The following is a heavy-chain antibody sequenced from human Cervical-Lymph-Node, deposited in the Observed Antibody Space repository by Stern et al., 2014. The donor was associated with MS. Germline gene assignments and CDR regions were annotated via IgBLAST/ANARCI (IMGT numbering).Heavy chain of an antibody. CDR3: ARQPDYSDFLDF. CDR2: INGGPGTT. CDR1: GYNFIDHA. V-gene: IGHV1-3*01. D-gene: IGHD4-11*01. Sequence: QVQLVQSGAEVKKPGASMTISCKPSGYNFIDHAIHWVRQAPGQRLEWMGWINGGPGTTKYSQKFQGRVSFTRDKAASAAYMDLSSLSPDDTAVYYCARQPDYSDFLDFWGQGTLVTVSS. J-gene: IGHJ4*02.